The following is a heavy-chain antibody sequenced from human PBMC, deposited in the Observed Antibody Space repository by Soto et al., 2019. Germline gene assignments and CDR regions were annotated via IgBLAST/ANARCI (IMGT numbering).Heavy chain of an antibody. CDR1: GYSFTTYG. V-gene: IGHV1-18*01. Sequence: QVQLVQSGGEVKKPGASVKVSCKTSGYSFTTYGISWVRHAPGQGLEWMGWISGYNGNTHYAQKFQGRVSMTTDTSTSTAYMELRSLRSDDTAVYYCAREGPAPYYYYGMDVWGQGTTVTVSS. CDR3: AREGPAPYYYYGMDV. J-gene: IGHJ6*02. CDR2: ISGYNGNT.